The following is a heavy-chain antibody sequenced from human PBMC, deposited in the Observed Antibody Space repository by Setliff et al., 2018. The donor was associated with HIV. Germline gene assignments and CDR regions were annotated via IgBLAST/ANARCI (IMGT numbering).Heavy chain of an antibody. CDR3: AAQGVL. CDR1: RFTFSSYA. J-gene: IGHJ4*02. Sequence: PGGSLRLSCAASRFTFSSYAMSWVRQAPGKGLEWLCYISSSGTTTYYGDSVKGRFTISRDNAKNSVHLQMNSLRVEDTAVYFCAAQGVLWGQGTQVTVSS. V-gene: IGHV3-48*04. CDR2: ISSSGTTT.